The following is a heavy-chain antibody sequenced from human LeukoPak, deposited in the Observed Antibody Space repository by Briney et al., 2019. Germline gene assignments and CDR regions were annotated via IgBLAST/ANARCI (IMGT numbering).Heavy chain of an antibody. CDR1: GFTFSSYA. CDR3: ARDHYYDSSERSYFDY. V-gene: IGHV3-30-3*01. J-gene: IGHJ4*02. CDR2: ISYDGSNK. Sequence: GGSLRLSCVVSGFTFSSYAMHWVRQAPGKGLEWVAVISYDGSNKYYADSVKGRFTISRDNSKNTLYLQMNSLRAEDTAVYYCARDHYYDSSERSYFDYWGQGTLVTVSS. D-gene: IGHD3-22*01.